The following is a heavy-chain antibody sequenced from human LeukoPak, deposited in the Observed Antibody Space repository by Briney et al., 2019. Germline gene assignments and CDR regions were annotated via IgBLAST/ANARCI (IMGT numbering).Heavy chain of an antibody. Sequence: GGSLRLSCAASGFTFSSYGMHWVRQAPGKGLEWVAVISYDGSNKYYADSVKGRFTISRDNSKNTLYLQMNSLRAEDTAVYYCAKDRGRIAVNLFDYWGQGTLVTVSS. CDR1: GFTFSSYG. D-gene: IGHD6-19*01. CDR2: ISYDGSNK. J-gene: IGHJ4*02. CDR3: AKDRGRIAVNLFDY. V-gene: IGHV3-30*18.